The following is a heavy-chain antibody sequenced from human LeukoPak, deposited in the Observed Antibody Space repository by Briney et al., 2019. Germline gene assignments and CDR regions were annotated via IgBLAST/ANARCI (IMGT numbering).Heavy chain of an antibody. CDR3: ARDSPYYDSSGYPV. D-gene: IGHD3-22*01. V-gene: IGHV4-59*01. CDR2: IYYSGST. Sequence: SETLSLTCTVSGGSISSYYWSWIRQPPGKGLEWIGYIYYSGSTNYNPSLKSRVTISVDMSKNQFSLKLSSVTAADTAVYYCARDSPYYDSSGYPVWGQGTLVTVSS. CDR1: GGSISSYY. J-gene: IGHJ4*02.